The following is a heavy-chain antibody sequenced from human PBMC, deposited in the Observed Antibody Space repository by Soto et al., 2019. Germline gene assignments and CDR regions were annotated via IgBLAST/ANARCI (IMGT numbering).Heavy chain of an antibody. CDR3: ARDPPPPES. CDR1: GYTFASYA. J-gene: IGHJ5*02. Sequence: QVQLVQSGAEVKKPGASVKVSCKASGYTFASYAISWLRQAPGQGLDRMGWISAYNGNTNYAPKLQGRVTSTTDTSWSTAHMELRSLRSDDPAVYYCARDPPPPESWGQGTLVTVSS. CDR2: ISAYNGNT. D-gene: IGHD2-2*01. V-gene: IGHV1-18*01.